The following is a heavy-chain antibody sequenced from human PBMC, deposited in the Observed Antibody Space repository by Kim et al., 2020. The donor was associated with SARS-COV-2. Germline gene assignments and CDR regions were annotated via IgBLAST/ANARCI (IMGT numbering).Heavy chain of an antibody. J-gene: IGHJ6*03. V-gene: IGHV1-8*01. CDR2: MNPNSGNT. Sequence: ASVKVSCKASGYTFTSYDINWVRQATGQGLEWMGWMNPNSGNTGYAQKFQGRVTMTRNTSLSTAYMELSSLRSEDTAVYYCARVGHDSYYYYYMDVWGKGATLTVSS. CDR3: ARVGHDSYYYYYMDV. D-gene: IGHD1-26*01. CDR1: GYTFTSYD.